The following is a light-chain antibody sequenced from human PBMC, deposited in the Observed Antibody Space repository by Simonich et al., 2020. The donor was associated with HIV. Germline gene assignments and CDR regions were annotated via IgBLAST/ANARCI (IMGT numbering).Light chain of an antibody. CDR2: GAS. Sequence: EIVLTQSPGTLSVSPGERATLSARASQSVSRSYLAWYQQKPGQAPRLLIYGASSRSSGIPDRCSGSGSGTDFTLTISRLEPEDFAVYYCQQYGSSPPYTFGQGTKLEIK. V-gene: IGKV3-20*01. CDR3: QQYGSSPPYT. J-gene: IGKJ2*01. CDR1: QSVSRSY.